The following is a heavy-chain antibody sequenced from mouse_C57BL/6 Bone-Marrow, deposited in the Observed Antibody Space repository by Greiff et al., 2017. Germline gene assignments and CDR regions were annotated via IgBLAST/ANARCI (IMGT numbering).Heavy chain of an antibody. CDR2: IWGGGST. CDR1: GFSLTSYG. CDR3: AKSSAPQCAMDY. V-gene: IGHV2-9*01. Sequence: QVQLQQSGPGLVAPSQSLSITCTVSGFSLTSYGVDWVRQPPGKGLEWLGVIWGGGSTNYNSALMSRLSISKDNSNSQVFLNINSLPTADPAMYYCAKSSAPQCAMDYWGQGTSVTVSS. J-gene: IGHJ4*01.